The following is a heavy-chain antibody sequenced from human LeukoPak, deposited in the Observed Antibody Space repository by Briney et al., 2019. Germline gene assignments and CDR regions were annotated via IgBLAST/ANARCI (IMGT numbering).Heavy chain of an antibody. J-gene: IGHJ4*02. D-gene: IGHD3-10*01. Sequence: SETLSLTCAVYGGSFSGYYWSWIRQPPGKGLEWIGEINHSGSTNYNPSLKSRVTISVETSKNQFPLKLSSVTAADTAVYYCARGRGLRGNSLGYYYGSGSSSFDYWGQGTLVTVSS. CDR1: GGSFSGYY. V-gene: IGHV4-34*01. CDR2: INHSGST. CDR3: ARGRGLRGNSLGYYYGSGSSSFDY.